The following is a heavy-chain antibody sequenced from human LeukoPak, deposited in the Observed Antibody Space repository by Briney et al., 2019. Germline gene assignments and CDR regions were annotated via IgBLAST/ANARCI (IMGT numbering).Heavy chain of an antibody. CDR2: ISGSGGST. J-gene: IGHJ4*02. CDR1: GFTFSSYA. V-gene: IGHV3-23*01. D-gene: IGHD6-25*01. Sequence: GGSLRLSCAASGFTFSSYAMSWVRQAPGKGLEWVSAISGSGGSTYYADSVKGRFTISGDNSKNTLYLQMNSLRAEDTAVYYCARASRAAAGLYYFDYWGQGPLVTVSS. CDR3: ARASRAAAGLYYFDY.